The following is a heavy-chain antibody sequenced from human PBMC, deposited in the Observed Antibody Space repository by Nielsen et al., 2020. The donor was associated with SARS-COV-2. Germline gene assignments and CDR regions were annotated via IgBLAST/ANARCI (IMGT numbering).Heavy chain of an antibody. V-gene: IGHV4-59*01. CDR1: GGSISRYY. J-gene: IGHJ6*02. D-gene: IGHD3-3*01. Sequence: SETLSLTCTVSGGSISRYYWSWIRQPPGKGLEWIGNVYYSGTINYSPSLKSRVTISIDTSKTQFSLKLSSVTAADTAVYYCARERVGGITIFGVVTRYGMDVWGQGTTVTVSS. CDR2: VYYSGTI. CDR3: ARERVGGITIFGVVTRYGMDV.